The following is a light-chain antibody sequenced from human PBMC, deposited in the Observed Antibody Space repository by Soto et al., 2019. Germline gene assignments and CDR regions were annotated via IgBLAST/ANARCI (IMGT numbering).Light chain of an antibody. CDR2: DAS. Sequence: EIVLTQSPATLSLSPGERATLSCRASQSVSSYLAWYQQKPGQAPRLLIYDASNRATGIPARFSGSASGTHFTLTISSLDPEDFAVYYCQQRSNWPPYTFGQGTKLEIK. V-gene: IGKV3-11*01. CDR3: QQRSNWPPYT. J-gene: IGKJ2*01. CDR1: QSVSSY.